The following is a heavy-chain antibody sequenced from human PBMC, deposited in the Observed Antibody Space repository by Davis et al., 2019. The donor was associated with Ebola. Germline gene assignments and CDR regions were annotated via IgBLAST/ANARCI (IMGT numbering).Heavy chain of an antibody. CDR2: INPNSGGT. CDR3: AREQDGDYVLYGMDV. Sequence: ASVKVSCKASGYTFTSYDINWVRQATGQGLEWMGWINPNSGGTNYAQKFQGRVTMTRDTSISTAYMELSRLRSDDTAVYYCAREQDGDYVLYGMDVWGQGTTVTVSS. CDR1: GYTFTSYD. J-gene: IGHJ6*02. V-gene: IGHV1-2*02. D-gene: IGHD4-17*01.